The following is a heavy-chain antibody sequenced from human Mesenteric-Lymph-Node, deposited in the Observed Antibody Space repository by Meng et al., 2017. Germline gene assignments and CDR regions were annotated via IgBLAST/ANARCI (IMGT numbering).Heavy chain of an antibody. V-gene: IGHV3-48*03. D-gene: IGHD4-23*01. CDR3: ARDDYGGNSDAFDI. J-gene: IGHJ3*02. Sequence: GESLKISCAASGYTFSGFEMSWVRQAPGKGLEWLSYISSSGVTTSHADSVKGRFTISRDNAKNSLYLQMNSLRAEDTAVYYCARDDYGGNSDAFDIWGQGTMVTVSS. CDR2: ISSSGVTT. CDR1: GYTFSGFE.